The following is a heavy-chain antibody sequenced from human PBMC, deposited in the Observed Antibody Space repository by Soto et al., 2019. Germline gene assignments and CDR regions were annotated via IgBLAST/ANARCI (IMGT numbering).Heavy chain of an antibody. CDR1: GYTFTSYA. V-gene: IGHV1-3*01. J-gene: IGHJ4*02. D-gene: IGHD3-16*01. CDR3: ARVSPLDYFDY. CDR2: VNAGNGNT. Sequence: ASVKVSCKASGYTFTSYAMHWVRQAPGQRLEWMGWVNAGNGNTKYSQKFKGRVTITRDTSASTAYMELSSLRSEDTAVYYCARVSPLDYFDYWGQGTLVTVSS.